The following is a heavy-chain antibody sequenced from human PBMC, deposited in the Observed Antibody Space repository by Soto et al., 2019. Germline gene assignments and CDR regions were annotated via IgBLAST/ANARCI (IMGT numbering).Heavy chain of an antibody. D-gene: IGHD6-19*01. CDR3: AVAGNPDESGFWDYYYYYVMDV. V-gene: IGHV1-69*13. CDR1: GGTFSSYA. CDR2: IIPIFGTA. Sequence: SVKVSGKASGGTFSSYAISWVRQAPGQGLEWMGGIIPIFGTANYAQKFQGRVTITADESTSTAYMELSSLRSEDTAVYYCAVAGNPDESGFWDYYYYYVMDVWGQGTTVTV. J-gene: IGHJ6*02.